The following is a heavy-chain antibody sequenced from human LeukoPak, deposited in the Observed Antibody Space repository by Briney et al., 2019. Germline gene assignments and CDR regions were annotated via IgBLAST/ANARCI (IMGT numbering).Heavy chain of an antibody. CDR2: IYYSGST. CDR1: GGSISSSSYY. CDR3: ARGLRLFGY. J-gene: IGHJ4*02. Sequence: SETLSLTCTVSGGSISSSSYYWGWIRQPPGEGLERIGSIYYSGSTYYNPSLKSRVTISVDTSKNQFSLKLSSVTAADTAVYYCARGLRLFGYWGQGTLVTVSS. D-gene: IGHD3-10*01. V-gene: IGHV4-39*07.